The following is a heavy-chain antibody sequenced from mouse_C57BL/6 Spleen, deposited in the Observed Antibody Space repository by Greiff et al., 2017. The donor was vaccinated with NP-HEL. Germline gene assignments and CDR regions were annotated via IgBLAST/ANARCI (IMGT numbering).Heavy chain of an antibody. Sequence: QVQLQQPGAELVKPGASVKMSCKASGYTFTSYWITWVKQRPGQGLEWIGDIYPGSGSTNYNEKFKSKATLTVDTSSSTAYMQLSSLTSEDAAVYYCAREGVTAPYAMDYWGKGTSVTVSS. CDR3: AREGVTAPYAMDY. J-gene: IGHJ4*01. CDR2: IYPGSGST. D-gene: IGHD2-2*01. CDR1: GYTFTSYW. V-gene: IGHV1-55*01.